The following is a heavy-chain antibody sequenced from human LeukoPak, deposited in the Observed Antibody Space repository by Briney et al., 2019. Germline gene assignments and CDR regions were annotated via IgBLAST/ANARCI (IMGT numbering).Heavy chain of an antibody. V-gene: IGHV3-21*01. CDR1: GFTFSRYA. CDR2: ISSSSSYI. J-gene: IGHJ6*02. CDR3: ARDDYGDYGPIMDV. D-gene: IGHD4-17*01. Sequence: PGGSLRLSCAASGFTFSRYAMSWVRQAPGKGLEWVSSISSSSSYIYYADSVKGRFTISRDNAKNSLYLQMNSLRAEDTAVYYCARDDYGDYGPIMDVWGQGTTVTVSS.